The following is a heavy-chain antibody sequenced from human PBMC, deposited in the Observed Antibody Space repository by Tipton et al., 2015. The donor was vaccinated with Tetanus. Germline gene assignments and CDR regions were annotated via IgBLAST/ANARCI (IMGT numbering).Heavy chain of an antibody. J-gene: IGHJ6*02. V-gene: IGHV4-34*01. Sequence: LRLSCAVYGVSFSDYYWSWIRQAPGKGLEWIGEISHSGSTNHNPSLNSRVALSVDPSKNQFSLKLNSVTAADTAMYYCVTVNFPNYYHYCMDVWGQGTSVTVSS. CDR1: GVSFSDYY. CDR2: ISHSGST. CDR3: VTVNFPNYYHYCMDV. D-gene: IGHD1-1*01.